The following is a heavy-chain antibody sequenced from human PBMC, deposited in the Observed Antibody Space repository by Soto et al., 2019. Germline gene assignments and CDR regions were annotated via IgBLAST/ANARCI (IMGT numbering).Heavy chain of an antibody. D-gene: IGHD3-16*01. CDR1: GFTFSSYA. J-gene: IGHJ4*02. Sequence: EVQLLESGGGLVQPGGSLRLSCAASGFTFSSYAMRWVRQAPGKGLEWVSAISGSGGSTYYADSVKGRFTISRDNSKNTLYLQMNSLRAEDTAVYYCAKGNPLRLGELCGATDYWGQGTLVTVSS. V-gene: IGHV3-23*01. CDR2: ISGSGGST. CDR3: AKGNPLRLGELCGATDY.